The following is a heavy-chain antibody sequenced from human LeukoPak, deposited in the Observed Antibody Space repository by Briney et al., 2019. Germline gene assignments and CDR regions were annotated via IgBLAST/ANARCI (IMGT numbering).Heavy chain of an antibody. CDR2: ITWGRDNL. Sequence: PGGSLRLSCAVSGFIFDDYAMHWVRQAPGKGLEWVSGITWGRDNLAYAASVKGRFTISRDNSKNTLYLQMNSLRAEDTAVYYCAKSTFAAAGLDIYYYYMDVWGKGTTVTVSS. D-gene: IGHD6-13*01. J-gene: IGHJ6*03. CDR3: AKSTFAAAGLDIYYYYMDV. CDR1: GFIFDDYA. V-gene: IGHV3-9*01.